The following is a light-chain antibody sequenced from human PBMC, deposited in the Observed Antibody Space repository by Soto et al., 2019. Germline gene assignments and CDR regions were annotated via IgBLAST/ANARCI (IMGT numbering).Light chain of an antibody. CDR2: GNS. V-gene: IGLV1-40*01. CDR1: SSNIGAGYD. Sequence: QSVLTQPPSVSGAPGQSVTISCTGSSSNIGAGYDVHWYQQFPGAAPKLLIYGNSNRPSGVPDRFSGSKSGTSASLAISGLLAEDEADDYCQSYDGSLYVFGSGTKVTVL. CDR3: QSYDGSLYV. J-gene: IGLJ1*01.